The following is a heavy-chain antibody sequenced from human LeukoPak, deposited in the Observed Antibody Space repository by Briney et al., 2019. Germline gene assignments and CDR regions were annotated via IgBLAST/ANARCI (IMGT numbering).Heavy chain of an antibody. CDR2: ISWNSGSI. CDR1: GFTFDDYA. CDR3: AKDGDFWSGSTFGFDY. V-gene: IGHV3-9*01. D-gene: IGHD3-3*01. Sequence: GRSLRLSCAASGFTFDDYAMHWVRQAPGKGLEWVSGISWNSGSIGYADSVKGRFTISRDNAKNSLYLQMNSLRAEDTALYSCAKDGDFWSGSTFGFDYWGQGTLVTVSS. J-gene: IGHJ4*02.